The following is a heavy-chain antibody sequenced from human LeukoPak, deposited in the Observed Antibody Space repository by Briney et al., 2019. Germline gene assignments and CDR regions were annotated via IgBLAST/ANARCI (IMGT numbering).Heavy chain of an antibody. V-gene: IGHV3-33*01. CDR3: AREAVAVFDY. CDR1: GFTFSSYG. D-gene: IGHD6-19*01. J-gene: IGHJ4*02. Sequence: GGSLRLSCAASGFTFSSYGMHWVRQGPGKWLEWVAVIWYDGSNKYYADSVKGRFTISRDNSKNTLYLQMNSLRAEDTAVYYCAREAVAVFDYWGQGTLVTVSS. CDR2: IWYDGSNK.